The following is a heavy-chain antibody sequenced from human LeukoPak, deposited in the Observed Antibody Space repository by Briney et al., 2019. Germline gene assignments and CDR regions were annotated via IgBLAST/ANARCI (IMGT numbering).Heavy chain of an antibody. CDR1: GGSISSGGYY. CDR2: IYYSGST. Sequence: SSETLSLTFTVSGGSISSGGYYWSWIRQHPGKGLEWIGCIYYSGSTYYNPSLKSRVTISVDTSKNQFSLKLSSVTAADTAVYYCARGPTWLVGQTSTQSSGYWDFDYWGQGTLVTVSS. D-gene: IGHD3-22*01. V-gene: IGHV4-31*03. J-gene: IGHJ4*02. CDR3: ARGPTWLVGQTSTQSSGYWDFDY.